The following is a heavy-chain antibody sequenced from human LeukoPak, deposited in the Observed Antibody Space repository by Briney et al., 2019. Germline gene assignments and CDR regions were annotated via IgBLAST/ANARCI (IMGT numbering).Heavy chain of an antibody. J-gene: IGHJ4*02. D-gene: IGHD3-22*01. CDR1: GDFISSSNYY. CDR2: IYYTGKT. CDR3: VSLYDYDSSHPPL. Sequence: PSETLSLTCTVSGDFISSSNYYWGWIRQPPGKGLDWIGNIYYTGKTYYNPSLYGRVTISTYTSNNQFSLELSSVTAADTAVYYCVSLYDYDSSHPPLWGQGTLVIVSS. V-gene: IGHV4-39*01.